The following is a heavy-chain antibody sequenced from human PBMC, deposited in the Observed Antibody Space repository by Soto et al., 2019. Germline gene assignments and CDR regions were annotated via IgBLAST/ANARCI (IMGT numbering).Heavy chain of an antibody. Sequence: HPGGSRRLSCPASGFTFSKYAMSWVSQAPGKGLEGVSAISGSGGSTYYADSVKGRFTISRDNSKNTLYLQMNSLRAEDTAVYYGARDKGDSSGYCYGWFDMWGQGTRVTVSS. CDR1: GFTFSKYA. V-gene: IGHV3-23*01. CDR2: ISGSGGST. D-gene: IGHD3-22*01. CDR3: ARDKGDSSGYCYGWFDM. J-gene: IGHJ3*02.